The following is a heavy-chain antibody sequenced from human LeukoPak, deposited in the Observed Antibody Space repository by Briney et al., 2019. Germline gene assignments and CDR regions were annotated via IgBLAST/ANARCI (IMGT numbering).Heavy chain of an antibody. J-gene: IGHJ4*02. CDR2: ISGSGGNT. Sequence: PGGSLRLSCAASGFTFSSYAMSWVRQAPGKGLVWVSGISGSGGNTYYADSVKGRITISRDNSKNTLYLQMNSLRAEDTAVYYCARDLFAAAAGTKDWGQGTLVTVSS. D-gene: IGHD6-13*01. CDR3: ARDLFAAAAGTKD. CDR1: GFTFSSYA. V-gene: IGHV3-23*01.